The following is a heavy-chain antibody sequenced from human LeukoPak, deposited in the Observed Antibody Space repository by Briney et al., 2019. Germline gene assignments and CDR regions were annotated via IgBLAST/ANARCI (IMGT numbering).Heavy chain of an antibody. D-gene: IGHD6-19*01. Sequence: GGSLRLSCAASGFTFSTYAMTWVRQAPGKGLDWVSGITGNGGSTYYADSVKGRFTISRDNSKNTLYLQMDSLRAEDTAIYYCAEESSQWLVPYWGRGTLVTVSS. CDR1: GFTFSTYA. CDR2: ITGNGGST. V-gene: IGHV3-23*01. J-gene: IGHJ4*02. CDR3: AEESSQWLVPY.